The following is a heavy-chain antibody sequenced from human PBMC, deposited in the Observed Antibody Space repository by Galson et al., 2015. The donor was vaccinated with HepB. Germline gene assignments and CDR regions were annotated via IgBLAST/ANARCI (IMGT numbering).Heavy chain of an antibody. V-gene: IGHV3-30-3*01. CDR2: ISYDGSNK. J-gene: IGHJ4*02. Sequence: SLRLSCAASGFTFSSYAMHWVRQAPGKGLEWVAVISYDGSNKYYADSVKGRFTISRDNSKNTLYLQMNSLRAEDTAVYYCATRQWLDDYWGQGTLVTVSS. CDR3: ATRQWLDDY. CDR1: GFTFSSYA. D-gene: IGHD6-19*01.